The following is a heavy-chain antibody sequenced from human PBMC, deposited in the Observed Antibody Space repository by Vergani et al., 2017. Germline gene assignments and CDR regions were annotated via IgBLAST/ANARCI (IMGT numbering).Heavy chain of an antibody. Sequence: QLQLQESGPGLVKPSETLSLTCTVSGGSISSSSYYWGWIRQPPGKGLEWIGSISYSGSTYYNPSLKSRITKSVDTSKNQFSLKLSSVTAADTAVYYCARAGRRFGELGFDYWGQGTLVTVSS. D-gene: IGHD3-10*01. CDR3: ARAGRRFGELGFDY. V-gene: IGHV4-39*07. CDR1: GGSISSSSYY. CDR2: ISYSGST. J-gene: IGHJ4*02.